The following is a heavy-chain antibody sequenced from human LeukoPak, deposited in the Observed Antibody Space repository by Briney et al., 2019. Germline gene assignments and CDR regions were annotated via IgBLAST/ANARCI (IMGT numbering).Heavy chain of an antibody. CDR3: ARLGSSDI. Sequence: ASVKVSCKASANTSTGYYMHWVRQAPGQGLEWMGWINPNRGGTNYAQKFHGRVTMTRDTSISTAYMQLSRLTSDDTAVYYCARLGSSDIWGQGTMVTVSS. CDR1: ANTSTGYY. V-gene: IGHV1-2*02. CDR2: INPNRGGT. D-gene: IGHD3-16*01. J-gene: IGHJ3*02.